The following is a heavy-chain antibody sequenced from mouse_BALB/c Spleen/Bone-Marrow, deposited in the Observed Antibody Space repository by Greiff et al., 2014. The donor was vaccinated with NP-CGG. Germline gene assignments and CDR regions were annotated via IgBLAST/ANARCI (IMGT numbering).Heavy chain of an antibody. D-gene: IGHD1-2*01. Sequence: VQLQQSGPGLVKPSQSLSLTCSVTGYSITSGYYWNWIRRFPGNKLEWMGYISYDGSNNYNPSLKNRISITRDTSKNQFFLKLNSVTTEDTATYYCAREALLRLRAMDYWGQGTSVTVSS. CDR3: AREALLRLRAMDY. V-gene: IGHV3-6*02. CDR2: ISYDGSN. CDR1: GYSITSGYY. J-gene: IGHJ4*01.